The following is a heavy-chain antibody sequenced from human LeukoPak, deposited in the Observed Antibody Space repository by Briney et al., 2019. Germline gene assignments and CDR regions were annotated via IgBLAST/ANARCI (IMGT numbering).Heavy chain of an antibody. CDR1: GGSISSYY. CDR3: ARHVSVSAAAGWGNYFDY. Sequence: SETLSLTCTVSGGSISSYYWSCIRQPPGKGLEWIGYIYYGGSTNYNPSLKSRVTISVDTSKNQFSLKLSSVTAAATAVYYCARHVSVSAAAGWGNYFDYWGQGTLVTVSS. D-gene: IGHD3-16*01. CDR2: IYYGGST. J-gene: IGHJ4*02. V-gene: IGHV4-59*08.